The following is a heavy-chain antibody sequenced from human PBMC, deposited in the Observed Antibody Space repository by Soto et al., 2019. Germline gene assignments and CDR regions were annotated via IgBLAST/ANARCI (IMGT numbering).Heavy chain of an antibody. CDR1: GFTFSTYW. J-gene: IGHJ4*02. CDR2: INSDGSST. V-gene: IGHV3-74*01. D-gene: IGHD2-2*02. Sequence: GSLRLSCAASGFTFSTYWMHWVRQAPGRGLVWVSRINSDGSSTSYADSVKGRFTISRDNAKNTLYLQMNSLRAEDTAVYYCARVYCSSTSCYTFYFDYWGQGTLVTVSS. CDR3: ARVYCSSTSCYTFYFDY.